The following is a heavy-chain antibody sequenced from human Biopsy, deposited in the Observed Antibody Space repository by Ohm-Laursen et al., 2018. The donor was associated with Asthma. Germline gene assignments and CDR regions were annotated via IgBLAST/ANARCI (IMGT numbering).Heavy chain of an antibody. D-gene: IGHD6-19*01. CDR1: GFSFSNFA. CDR3: AREGVAGTHIED. V-gene: IGHV3-30*01. CDR2: ISKDASTQ. J-gene: IGHJ4*02. Sequence: SLRLSCAASGFSFSNFAIHWVRQAPDKGLEWVGVISKDASTQDYADSVKGRFTMARDNSKNTLSLQMNSLTAEDTAVYYCAREGVAGTHIEDWGQGTLVTVSS.